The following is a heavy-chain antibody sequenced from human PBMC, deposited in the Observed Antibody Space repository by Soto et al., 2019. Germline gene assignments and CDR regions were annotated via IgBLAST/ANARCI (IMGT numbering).Heavy chain of an antibody. Sequence: GASVKVSWHASGSTFSSYAISWVRQAPGQRLEWMGGIIPIFGTTNYAQKFQGRVTITADKSTSTAYMELSSLRSEDTAVYYCARGGGMAAYYGMDVWGQGTTVTVSS. CDR3: ARGGGMAAYYGMDV. V-gene: IGHV1-69*06. J-gene: IGHJ6*02. D-gene: IGHD3-16*01. CDR2: IIPIFGTT. CDR1: GSTFSSYA.